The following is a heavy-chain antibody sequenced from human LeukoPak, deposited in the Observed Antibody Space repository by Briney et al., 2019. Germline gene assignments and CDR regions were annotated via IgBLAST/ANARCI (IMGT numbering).Heavy chain of an antibody. CDR1: GFTFSSYA. V-gene: IGHV3-30-3*01. J-gene: IGHJ4*02. CDR2: ISYDGSNK. D-gene: IGHD1-26*01. Sequence: PGGSLRPSCAASGFTFSSYAMHWVRQAPGKGLEWVAVISYDGSNKYYADSVKGRFTISRDNSKNTLYLQMNSLRDEDTAVYYCAKDQRWESPHYLDSWGQGTLVTVSS. CDR3: AKDQRWESPHYLDS.